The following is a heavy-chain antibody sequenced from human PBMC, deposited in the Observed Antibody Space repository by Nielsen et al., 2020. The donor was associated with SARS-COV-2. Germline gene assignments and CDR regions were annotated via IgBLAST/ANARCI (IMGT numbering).Heavy chain of an antibody. CDR1: GYTLTELS. D-gene: IGHD1-26*01. CDR2: FDPEDGET. Sequence: ASVKVSCKVSGYTLTELSMHWVRQAPGKGLEWMGGFDPEDGETIYAQKFQGRVTMTEDTSTDTAYMELSSLRSEDTAVYYCATAQPSGSYYNWFDPWGQGTLVTVSS. V-gene: IGHV1-24*01. CDR3: ATAQPSGSYYNWFDP. J-gene: IGHJ5*02.